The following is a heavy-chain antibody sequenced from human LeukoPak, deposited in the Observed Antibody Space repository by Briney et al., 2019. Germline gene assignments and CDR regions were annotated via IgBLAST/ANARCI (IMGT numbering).Heavy chain of an antibody. CDR3: AKDFHYSSGYYFWPTSVDY. CDR1: GFTFRSYA. V-gene: IGHV3-23*01. J-gene: IGHJ4*02. Sequence: PGGSLRLSCAASGFTFRSYAMSWVRHAPGEGLEWVAAISDSGGTTYYADSVKGRFTISRDNSKNTLYLHMNTLRAEDAAVYYCAKDFHYSSGYYFWPTSVDYWGQGTLVTVSS. CDR2: ISDSGGTT. D-gene: IGHD3-22*01.